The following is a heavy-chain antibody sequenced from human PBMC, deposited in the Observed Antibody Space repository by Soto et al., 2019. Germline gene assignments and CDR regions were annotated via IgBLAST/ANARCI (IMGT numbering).Heavy chain of an antibody. D-gene: IGHD2-2*01. Sequence: QVQLVESGGGVVQPGRSLRLSCAASGFTFSSYAMHWVRQAPGKGLEWVAVISYDGSNKYYADSVKGRFTISRDNSKNTLYLQMNSLRAEDTAVYYCARDGGIKEVPAAMLFYFDYWGQETLVTVSS. J-gene: IGHJ4*02. CDR1: GFTFSSYA. CDR2: ISYDGSNK. V-gene: IGHV3-30-3*01. CDR3: ARDGGIKEVPAAMLFYFDY.